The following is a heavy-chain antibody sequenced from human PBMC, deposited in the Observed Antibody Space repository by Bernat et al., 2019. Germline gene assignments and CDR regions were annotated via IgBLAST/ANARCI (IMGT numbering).Heavy chain of an antibody. CDR3: AKGGQGSGSYYYYYGMDV. Sequence: EVQLLESGGGLVQPGGSLRLSCAASGFTFSSYAMSWVRQAPGKGLEWVSAISGSGGSKYYADSVKGRFTISRDNSKNTLYLQMNSLGAEDTAVYYCAKGGQGSGSYYYYYGMDVWGQGTTVTVSS. D-gene: IGHD3-10*01. CDR1: GFTFSSYA. CDR2: ISGSGGSK. V-gene: IGHV3-23*01. J-gene: IGHJ6*02.